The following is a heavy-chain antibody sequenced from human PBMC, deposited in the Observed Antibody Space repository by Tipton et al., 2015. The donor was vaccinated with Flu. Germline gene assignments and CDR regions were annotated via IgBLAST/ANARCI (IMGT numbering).Heavy chain of an antibody. D-gene: IGHD3-10*01. Sequence: TLSLTCAVSGYSISSGYYWGWIRQPPGKGLEWIGNIHHSGTTYYYNPSLNSRVTISVDTSKNQFSLRLSSVTAADTAVYYCARTFGSGTYYRMVFDYWGQGTLVTVSS. V-gene: IGHV4-38-2*01. CDR2: IHHSGTTY. J-gene: IGHJ4*02. CDR1: GYSISSGYY. CDR3: ARTFGSGTYYRMVFDY.